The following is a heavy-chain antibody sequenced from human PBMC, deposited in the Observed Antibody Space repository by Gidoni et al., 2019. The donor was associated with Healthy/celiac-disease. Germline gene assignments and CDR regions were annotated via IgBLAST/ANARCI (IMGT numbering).Heavy chain of an antibody. CDR2: IKQHGSEK. J-gene: IGHJ4*02. CDR3: ARGGGLTVATDFDY. D-gene: IGHD5-12*01. Sequence: SWVRQAPGKGREWVANIKQHGSEKYYVDPVKVRFTISRDDAKNSLYLQMNSLRAEDPAVYYCARGGGLTVATDFDYWGQGTLVTVSS. V-gene: IGHV3-7*04.